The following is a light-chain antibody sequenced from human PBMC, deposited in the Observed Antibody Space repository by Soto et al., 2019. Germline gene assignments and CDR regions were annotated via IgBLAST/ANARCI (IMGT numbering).Light chain of an antibody. V-gene: IGLV2-14*01. J-gene: IGLJ2*01. Sequence: QSALTQPASVSGSPGQSITISCTGTSSDVGGYNHVSWYQHSPGKAPKLILFAVSDRPSGVSHRFSGSKSGNTASLTISGLQADDEADYYCCSYTSLSSVVFGGGTKLTVL. CDR2: AVS. CDR1: SSDVGGYNH. CDR3: CSYTSLSSVV.